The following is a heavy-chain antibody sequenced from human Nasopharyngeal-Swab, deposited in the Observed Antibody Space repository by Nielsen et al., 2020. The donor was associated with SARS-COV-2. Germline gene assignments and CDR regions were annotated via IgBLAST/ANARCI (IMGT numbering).Heavy chain of an antibody. V-gene: IGHV4-39*01. CDR1: GGSISSSSYY. J-gene: IGHJ4*02. CDR3: ARRDGSWSGYYTDY. D-gene: IGHD3-3*01. CDR2: IYYSGST. Sequence: SETLSLTCTVSGGSISSSSYYWGWIRQPPGKGLEWIGSIYYSGSTYYNPSLKSRVTISVATSKNQFSLKLSSVTAADTAVYYCARRDGSWSGYYTDYWGQGTLVTVSS.